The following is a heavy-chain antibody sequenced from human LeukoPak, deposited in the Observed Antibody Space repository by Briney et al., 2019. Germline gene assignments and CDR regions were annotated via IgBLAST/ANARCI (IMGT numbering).Heavy chain of an antibody. J-gene: IGHJ4*02. D-gene: IGHD6-6*01. CDR1: GYTFTAYY. V-gene: IGHV1-2*02. Sequence: ASVKVSCKASGYTFTAYYMHWVRQAPGQGLEWMGWINPNSGGTKYAQKFQGRVTMTRDTSIGTVYMELSRLRSDDTAVYYCARDSIAARQLSYWGQGTLVTLSS. CDR3: ARDSIAARQLSY. CDR2: INPNSGGT.